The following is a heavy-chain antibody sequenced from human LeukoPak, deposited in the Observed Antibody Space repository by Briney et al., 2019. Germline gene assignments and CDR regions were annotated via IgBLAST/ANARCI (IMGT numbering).Heavy chain of an antibody. Sequence: SQTLSLTCTVSGGSISSGDYYWSWIRQPPGKALEWIGYIYYSGSTYYNPSLQSRVTMSVDTSKNQFSLKLSSVTAADTAVYYCARAHSIAVAADTLDYWGQGTVVTVSS. CDR2: IYYSGST. V-gene: IGHV4-30-4*01. J-gene: IGHJ4*02. CDR1: GGSISSGDYY. D-gene: IGHD6-19*01. CDR3: ARAHSIAVAADTLDY.